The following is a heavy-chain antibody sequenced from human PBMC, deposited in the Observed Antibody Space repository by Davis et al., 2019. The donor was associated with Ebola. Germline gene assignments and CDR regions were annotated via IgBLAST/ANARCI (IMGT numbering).Heavy chain of an antibody. V-gene: IGHV3-72*01. D-gene: IGHD6-13*01. CDR3: TRRAAAGAIDY. CDR2: ARNKANSYTT. Sequence: PGGSLRLSCAASGFTFGSYAMSWVRQAPGKGLEWLGRARNKANSYTTEYAASVRGRFTISRDDSKNSLSLQMNSLKTEDTAVYYCTRRAAAGAIDYWGQGTLVTVSS. CDR1: GFTFGSYA. J-gene: IGHJ4*02.